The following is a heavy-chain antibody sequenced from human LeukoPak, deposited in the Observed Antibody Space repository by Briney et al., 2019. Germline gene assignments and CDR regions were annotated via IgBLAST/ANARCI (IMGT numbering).Heavy chain of an antibody. CDR1: GFTFSSYT. Sequence: GSLRLSCAASGFTFSSYTMNWVRQPPGKGLEWIGEINHSGSTNYNPSLKSRVTISVDTSKNQFSLKLSSVTAADTAVYYCARGVYSSSWYHVWGQGTTVTVSS. V-gene: IGHV4-34*01. CDR3: ARGVYSSSWYHV. CDR2: INHSGST. D-gene: IGHD6-13*01. J-gene: IGHJ6*02.